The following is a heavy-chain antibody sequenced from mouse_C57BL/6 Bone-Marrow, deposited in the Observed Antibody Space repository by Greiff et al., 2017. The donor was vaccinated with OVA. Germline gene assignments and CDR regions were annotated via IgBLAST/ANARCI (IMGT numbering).Heavy chain of an antibody. D-gene: IGHD3-2*02. CDR1: GYTFTDYY. J-gene: IGHJ3*01. Sequence: EVKLMESGPVLVKPGASVKMSCKASGYTFTDYYMNWVKQSHGKSLEWIGVINPYNGGTSYNQKFKGKATLTVDKSSSTAYMELNSLTSEDSAVYYCARRQLRFWFAYWGQGTLVTVSA. CDR2: INPYNGGT. CDR3: ARRQLRFWFAY. V-gene: IGHV1-19*01.